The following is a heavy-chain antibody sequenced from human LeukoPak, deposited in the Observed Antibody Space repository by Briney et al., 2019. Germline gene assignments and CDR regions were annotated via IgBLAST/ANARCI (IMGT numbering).Heavy chain of an antibody. Sequence: SETLSLTFAVYGGSFSGYYWSWIRQPPGKGLEWIGEINHSGSTNYNPSLKSRVTISVDTSKNQFSLKLSSVTAADTAVYYCARRRVSAGIAAAGTGQFDYWGQGTLVTVSS. CDR2: INHSGST. V-gene: IGHV4-34*01. CDR3: ARRRVSAGIAAAGTGQFDY. J-gene: IGHJ4*02. CDR1: GGSFSGYY. D-gene: IGHD6-13*01.